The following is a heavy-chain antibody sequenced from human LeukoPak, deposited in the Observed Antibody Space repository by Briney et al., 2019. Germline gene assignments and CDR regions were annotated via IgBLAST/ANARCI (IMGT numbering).Heavy chain of an antibody. Sequence: GGSLRLSCAASGFTFSSYSMNWVRQAPGKGLEWVSSISSSSSYIYYADSVKGRFTISRDNAKNSLYLQTNSLRAEDTAVYYCARKDYGEFDYWGQGTLVTVSS. CDR2: ISSSSSYI. V-gene: IGHV3-21*01. CDR1: GFTFSSYS. J-gene: IGHJ4*02. D-gene: IGHD4-17*01. CDR3: ARKDYGEFDY.